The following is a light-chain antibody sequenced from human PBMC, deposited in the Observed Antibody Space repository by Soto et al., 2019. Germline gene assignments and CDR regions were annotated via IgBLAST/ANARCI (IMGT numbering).Light chain of an antibody. V-gene: IGKV3-15*01. Sequence: EIVMTQSPATLSVSPGERATLSCRASQSVSSNLAWYQQKPGQAPRLLIYGASTRATGIPARFSGSGSGTEFTLTISSRQSEDFAVYYCQQYNNWPPWTFGQVTKVEIK. CDR1: QSVSSN. CDR2: GAS. CDR3: QQYNNWPPWT. J-gene: IGKJ1*01.